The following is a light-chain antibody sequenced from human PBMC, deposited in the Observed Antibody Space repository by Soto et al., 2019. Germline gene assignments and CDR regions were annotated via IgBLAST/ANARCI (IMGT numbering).Light chain of an antibody. Sequence: QSVLTQPASVSGSPGQSITISCTGTSSDVGGYNYVSWYQHLPGRAPRLLVYGYKNRASGIPDRFSVSRSGTSDSLAITGLQAEDEAEYFCQSFDISLRGFVFGGGTKVTVL. CDR3: QSFDISLRGFV. V-gene: IGLV2-14*03. CDR2: GYK. J-gene: IGLJ1*01. CDR1: SSDVGGYNY.